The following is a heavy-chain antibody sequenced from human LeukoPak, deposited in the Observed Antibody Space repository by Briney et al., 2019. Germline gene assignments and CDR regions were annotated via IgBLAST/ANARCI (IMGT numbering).Heavy chain of an antibody. V-gene: IGHV1-18*01. CDR3: ARDGIAVAGTGWFDP. CDR1: GYTFTSYG. Sequence: ASVKVSCKASGYTFTSYGISWVRQAPGQGLEWMGWISAHNGNTNYAQKLQGRVTMTTDTSTSTAYMELRSLRSDDTAVYYCARDGIAVAGTGWFDPWGQGTLVTVSS. J-gene: IGHJ5*02. D-gene: IGHD6-19*01. CDR2: ISAHNGNT.